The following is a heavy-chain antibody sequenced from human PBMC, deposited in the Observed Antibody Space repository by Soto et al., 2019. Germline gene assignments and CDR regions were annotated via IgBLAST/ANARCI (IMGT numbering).Heavy chain of an antibody. Sequence: GGSLRLSCAASGFTVSSNSMSWVRQAPGKGLEWVSVIYSGGSTYYADSVKGRFTISRDNSKNTLYLQMNSLRAEDTAVYYCARETSGDYGDGGYGAFDIWGQGTMVTVSS. V-gene: IGHV3-66*01. CDR1: GFTVSSNS. J-gene: IGHJ3*02. D-gene: IGHD4-17*01. CDR2: IYSGGST. CDR3: ARETSGDYGDGGYGAFDI.